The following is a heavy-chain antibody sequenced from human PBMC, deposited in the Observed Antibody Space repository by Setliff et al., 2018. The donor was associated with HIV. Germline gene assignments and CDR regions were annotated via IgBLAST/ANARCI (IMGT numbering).Heavy chain of an antibody. CDR2: ITASGGA. Sequence: SETLSLTCTVSGGSIDSGSYYWSWIRQPAGKGLEWIGHITASGGATYNPSVKSRVSISLGSPSSEFSLRLTSVSAADTAVYYCARAVVFVSGNFWFDPWGPGALVTVSS. CDR3: ARAVVFVSGNFWFDP. D-gene: IGHD3-3*01. CDR1: GGSIDSGSYY. J-gene: IGHJ5*02. V-gene: IGHV4-61*09.